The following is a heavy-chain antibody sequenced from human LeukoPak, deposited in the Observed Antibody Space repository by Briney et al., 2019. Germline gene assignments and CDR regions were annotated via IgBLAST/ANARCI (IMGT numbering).Heavy chain of an antibody. CDR3: ARGRFYYDSGNDY. V-gene: IGHV1-46*01. CDR2: INPSGGST. Sequence: ASVKVSCKASGYTFTSYYMHWVRQAPGQGLEWMGLINPSGGSTSYAQKFQGRVTVTSDRSTSTVYMELSSLRSEDTALYYCARGRFYYDSGNDYWGQGTLVTVSS. D-gene: IGHD3-22*01. J-gene: IGHJ4*02. CDR1: GYTFTSYY.